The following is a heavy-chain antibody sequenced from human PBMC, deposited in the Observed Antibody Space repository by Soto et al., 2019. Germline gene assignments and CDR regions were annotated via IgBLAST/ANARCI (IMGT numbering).Heavy chain of an antibody. CDR2: IYYSGSS. CDR3: AKVRERGQDNDWFYHFDQ. V-gene: IGHV4-59*01. J-gene: IGHJ4*02. Sequence: QVQLQESGPGLAQPSETLSLTCTVSGGSIGGYYWGWIRQPPGEGLEWIGYIYYSGSSKYNPSLKRRVAMSANTSKNQLALKLRSGTAADTAVYYCAKVRERGQDNDWFYHFDQEGQGTLVTVSA. CDR1: GGSIGGYY. D-gene: IGHD3-9*01.